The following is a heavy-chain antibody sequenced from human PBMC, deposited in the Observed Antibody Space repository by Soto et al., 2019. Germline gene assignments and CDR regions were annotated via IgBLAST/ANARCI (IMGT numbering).Heavy chain of an antibody. CDR3: ARDLSEGYSYGSDAYGMDV. V-gene: IGHV3-30-3*01. Sequence: SGGSLRLSCAASGFTFSSYAMHWVRQAPGKGLEWVAVISYDGSNKYYADSVKGRFTISRDNSKNTLYLQMNSLRAEDTAVYYCARDLSEGYSYGSDAYGMDVWGQGTTVTVSS. CDR1: GFTFSSYA. CDR2: ISYDGSNK. J-gene: IGHJ6*02. D-gene: IGHD5-18*01.